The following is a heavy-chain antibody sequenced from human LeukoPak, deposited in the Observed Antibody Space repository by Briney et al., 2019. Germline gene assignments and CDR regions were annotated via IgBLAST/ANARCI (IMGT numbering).Heavy chain of an antibody. J-gene: IGHJ4*02. Sequence: GGSLRLSCAASGFTFSSYGMHWVRQAPGKGLEWAAVIWYDGSNKYYADSVKGRFTISRDNSKNTLYLQMNSLRAEDTAVYYCASTVSKGIAAPFDYWGQGTLVTVSS. CDR1: GFTFSSYG. D-gene: IGHD6-13*01. V-gene: IGHV3-33*01. CDR2: IWYDGSNK. CDR3: ASTVSKGIAAPFDY.